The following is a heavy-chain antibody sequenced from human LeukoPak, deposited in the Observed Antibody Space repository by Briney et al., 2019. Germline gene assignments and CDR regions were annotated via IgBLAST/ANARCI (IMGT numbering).Heavy chain of an antibody. D-gene: IGHD3-10*01. CDR3: ARAPGVRGGFGI. Sequence: SETLSLTCTVSGGSISSYYWRWIRQPPGKGLEWIGYIYYSGSTNYNPSLKSRVTISVDTSKNQFSLKLSSVTAADTAVYYCARAPGVRGGFGIWGQGTVVTVSS. V-gene: IGHV4-59*01. J-gene: IGHJ3*02. CDR1: GGSISSYY. CDR2: IYYSGST.